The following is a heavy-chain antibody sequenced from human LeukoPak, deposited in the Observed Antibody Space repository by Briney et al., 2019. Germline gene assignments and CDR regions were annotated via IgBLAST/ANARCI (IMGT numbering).Heavy chain of an antibody. J-gene: IGHJ4*02. CDR2: IYPADSDT. CDR3: ARLTGDDGYYFDY. D-gene: IGHD7-27*01. V-gene: IGHV5-51*01. CDR1: GHTFTSSW. Sequence: KVSCKASGHTFTSSWIGWLRQMPGKGLEWMGIIYPADSDTRYKPSFEGQVTISADKSISTAYLQWSSLKASDTAMYYCARLTGDDGYYFDYWGQGTLVTVSS.